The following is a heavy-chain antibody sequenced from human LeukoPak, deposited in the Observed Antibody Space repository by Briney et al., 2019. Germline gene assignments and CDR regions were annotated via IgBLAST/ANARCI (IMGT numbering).Heavy chain of an antibody. Sequence: GSLRLSCAASGFTFSSYAMHWVRQAPGKGLEWVAVISYDGSNKYYADSVKGRFTISRDNSKNSLYLQMDSLGPEDTAVYYCARDPYSGSYGNEYYYYMDVWGKGTTVTISS. D-gene: IGHD1-26*01. V-gene: IGHV3-30*04. CDR2: ISYDGSNK. CDR3: ARDPYSGSYGNEYYYYMDV. J-gene: IGHJ6*03. CDR1: GFTFSSYA.